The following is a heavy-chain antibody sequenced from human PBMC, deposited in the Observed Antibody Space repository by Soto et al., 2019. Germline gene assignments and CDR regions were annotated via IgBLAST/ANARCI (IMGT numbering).Heavy chain of an antibody. CDR1: GFTFTSSA. CDR3: AGRTGTTYYYYYYGMEV. Sequence: SVKVSCKASGFTFTSSAVQWVRQARGQRLEWIGWIVVGSGNTNYAQKFQERVTITRDMSTSTAYMELSSLRSEDTAVYYCAGRTGTTYYYYYYGMEVWGQGTTVTVSS. V-gene: IGHV1-58*01. J-gene: IGHJ6*02. D-gene: IGHD1-1*01. CDR2: IVVGSGNT.